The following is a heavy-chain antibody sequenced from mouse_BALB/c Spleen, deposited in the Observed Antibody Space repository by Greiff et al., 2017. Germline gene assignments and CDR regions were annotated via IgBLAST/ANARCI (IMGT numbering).Heavy chain of an antibody. J-gene: IGHJ3*01. D-gene: IGHD1-1*01. V-gene: IGHV14-3*02. CDR2: IDPANGNT. Sequence: EVQLQQSGAELVKPGASVKLSCTASGFNITDTYMHWVKQRPEQGLEWIGRIDPANGNTKYDPKFQGKATITADTSSNTAYLQLSSLTSEDTAVYYCASEGPYYYGSGAYWGQGTLVTVSA. CDR3: ASEGPYYYGSGAY. CDR1: GFNITDTY.